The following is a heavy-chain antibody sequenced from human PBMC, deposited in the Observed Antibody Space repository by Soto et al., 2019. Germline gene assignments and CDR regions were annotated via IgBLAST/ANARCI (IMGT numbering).Heavy chain of an antibody. CDR1: GDSITSGDYY. Sequence: SETLSLTCTVSGDSITSGDYYWSWIRQPPGKGLEWIGYIYYSGNTNYNPSLKSRVIMSVDTSKNQFSLKLTSVTAADTAVYYCASFVGLLWGGVSPAESWGSYYFDNWGQGTMVTVSS. J-gene: IGHJ4*02. CDR3: ASFVGLLWGGVSPAESWGSYYFDN. D-gene: IGHD2-8*01. V-gene: IGHV4-30-4*01. CDR2: IYYSGNT.